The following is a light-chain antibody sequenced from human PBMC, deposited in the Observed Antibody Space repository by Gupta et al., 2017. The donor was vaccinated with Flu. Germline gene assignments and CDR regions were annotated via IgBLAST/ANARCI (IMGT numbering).Light chain of an antibody. CDR3: QSTVNVDGWV. CDR1: AFPRQY. J-gene: IGLJ3*02. CDR2: KDS. V-gene: IGLV3-25*03. Sequence: SGELTQPPSVSVSSGQTARITCSGDAFPRQYASWYQQRPGQAPILLLYKDSQRPSGIPERFSGSSSGTAVTLTISGVQAEDEADYYCQSTVNVDGWVFGGGTKLTVL.